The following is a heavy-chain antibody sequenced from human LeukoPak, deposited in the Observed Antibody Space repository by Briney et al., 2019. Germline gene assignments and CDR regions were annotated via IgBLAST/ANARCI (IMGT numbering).Heavy chain of an antibody. CDR3: ARDRGASGWLDY. CDR1: GGTVSSNTAA. CDR2: TYYRSKWYT. J-gene: IGHJ4*02. Sequence: SQTLSLTCAISGGTVSSNTAAWIWIRQSPSRGLECLGRTYYRSKWYTEYAVSVKSRMTINVDTSKNQFSLQLNSVTPEDTAVYYCARDRGASGWLDYWDQGALVTVSS. D-gene: IGHD6-19*01. V-gene: IGHV6-1*01.